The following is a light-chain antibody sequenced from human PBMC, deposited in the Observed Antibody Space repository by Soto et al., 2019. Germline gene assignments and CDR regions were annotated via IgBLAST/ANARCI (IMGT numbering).Light chain of an antibody. CDR1: QGISSY. CDR3: QQYYSYLPL. Sequence: AIRMTQSPSSLSASTGDRVTITCRASQGISSYLAWYQQKPGKAPKLLIYAASTFQSGVPSRFSGSGSGTDFTLTIRCLQSEDFATYYCQQYYSYLPLFGPGTKVDIK. V-gene: IGKV1-8*01. J-gene: IGKJ3*01. CDR2: AAS.